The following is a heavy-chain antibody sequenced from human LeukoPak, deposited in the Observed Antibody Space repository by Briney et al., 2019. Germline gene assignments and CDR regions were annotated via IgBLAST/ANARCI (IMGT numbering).Heavy chain of an antibody. CDR1: GGSFSGYY. Sequence: SETLSLTCAVYGGSFSGYYWSWIRQPPGKGLEWIGEINHSGSTNYNPSLKSRVTISVDTSKNQFSLKLSSVTAADTAVYYCARGQYYYYYYMDVWGKGTTVTVSS. V-gene: IGHV4-34*01. CDR2: INHSGST. CDR3: ARGQYYYYYYMDV. J-gene: IGHJ6*03.